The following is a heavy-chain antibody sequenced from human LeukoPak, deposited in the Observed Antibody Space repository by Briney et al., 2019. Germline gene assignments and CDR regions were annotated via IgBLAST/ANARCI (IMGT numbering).Heavy chain of an antibody. D-gene: IGHD5/OR15-5a*01. Sequence: SETLSLTCTVSGGSISSYYWSWIRQPPGKGLEWIGYIYYSGSTNYNLSLKSRVTISVDTSKNQFSLRLTSVTAADTAVYFCATLVSTRYYFDYWGQGTLVTVSS. V-gene: IGHV4-59*08. J-gene: IGHJ4*02. CDR1: GGSISSYY. CDR3: ATLVSTRYYFDY. CDR2: IYYSGST.